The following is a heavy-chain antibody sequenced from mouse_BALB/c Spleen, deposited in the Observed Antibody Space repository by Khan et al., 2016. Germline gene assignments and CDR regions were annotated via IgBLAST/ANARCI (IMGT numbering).Heavy chain of an antibody. D-gene: IGHD1-1*01. J-gene: IGHJ1*01. CDR2: VNPYNDGA. Sequence: VQLKQSGPELVKPGASVKMSCKASGYTFTSYIIHWVKQKPGQGLEWIGYVNPYNDGANYNEKLKGKATLTSDKSSSTAYMELSSLTSEDSADYYCAREGTTVDWYFDVWGAGTTVTVSS. CDR3: AREGTTVDWYFDV. CDR1: GYTFTSYI. V-gene: IGHV1S136*01.